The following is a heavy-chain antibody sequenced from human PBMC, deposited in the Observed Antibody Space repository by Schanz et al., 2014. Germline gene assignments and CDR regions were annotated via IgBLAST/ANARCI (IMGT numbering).Heavy chain of an antibody. Sequence: QVQLVQSGTQVKKPGASVKVSCKASGYTLSAYSLHWVRQAPGQGLEWMGIVNPSVRGTHFAREFQGRVTVTSDTSTSTVYMELRSLRSEDTAVYYCARDGVDAAAGGNYWGQGTLVTVSS. CDR2: VNPSVRGT. CDR1: GYTLSAYS. CDR3: ARDGVDAAAGGNY. V-gene: IGHV1-46*03. J-gene: IGHJ4*02. D-gene: IGHD6-13*01.